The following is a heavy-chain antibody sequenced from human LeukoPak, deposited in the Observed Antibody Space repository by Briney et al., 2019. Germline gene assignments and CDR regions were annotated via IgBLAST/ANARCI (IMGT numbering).Heavy chain of an antibody. V-gene: IGHV1-2*02. CDR1: GYTFSGYY. J-gene: IGHJ4*02. D-gene: IGHD5-18*01. CDR3: AREGYRGYEFFDY. CDR2: INPNSGAT. Sequence: GASVKVSCKSSGYTFSGYYIHWVRQAPGQGLEWMGWINPNSGATNYAQKFQGRVTMTRDTSISTFHMEVNRLRSDDTAVYYCAREGYRGYEFFDYWGQGSLVTVSS.